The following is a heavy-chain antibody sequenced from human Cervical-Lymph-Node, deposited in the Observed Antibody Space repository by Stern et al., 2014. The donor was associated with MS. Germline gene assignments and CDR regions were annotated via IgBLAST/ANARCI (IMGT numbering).Heavy chain of an antibody. CDR1: GYTFTFYG. V-gene: IGHV7-4-1*02. CDR2: INNNSGNP. Sequence: VQLVESGSELKKPGASVKVSCKASGYTFTFYGINWVRQAPGQGLEYMGWINNNSGNPTYAQAFTGRFVFSLDTSVSTAYLQISGLKAEDTAVYYCARDKMLTTFDSWGQGTLVTVSS. CDR3: ARDKMLTTFDS. D-gene: IGHD4/OR15-4a*01. J-gene: IGHJ4*02.